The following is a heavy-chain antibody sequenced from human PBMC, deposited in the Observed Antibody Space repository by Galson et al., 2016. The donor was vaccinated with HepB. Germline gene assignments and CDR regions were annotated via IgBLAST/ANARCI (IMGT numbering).Heavy chain of an antibody. D-gene: IGHD6-13*01. Sequence: SLRLSCAASGFTFSSYAMHWVRQAPGKGLEWVAVISYDGSNKYYADSVKGRFTISRDNSKNTLYLQMNSLRAEDTAVYYCARDSSSWLRSYWYFDLWGRGTLVTVSS. J-gene: IGHJ2*01. V-gene: IGHV3-30-3*01. CDR3: ARDSSSWLRSYWYFDL. CDR1: GFTFSSYA. CDR2: ISYDGSNK.